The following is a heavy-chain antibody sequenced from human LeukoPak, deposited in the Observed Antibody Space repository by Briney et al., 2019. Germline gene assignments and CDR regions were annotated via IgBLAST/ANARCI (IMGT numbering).Heavy chain of an antibody. CDR3: ARDRGCSSTSYYVFDY. D-gene: IGHD2-2*01. J-gene: IGHJ4*02. V-gene: IGHV4-4*07. Sequence: SETLSLTCTVSGGSISNYYWSWIRQPAGRGLEWIGRIYPSGTTTYNPSLKSRVTMSVDTSKNQFSLKLTSLTAADTAVYYCARDRGCSSTSYYVFDYWGQGTLVTVSS. CDR2: IYPSGTT. CDR1: GGSISNYY.